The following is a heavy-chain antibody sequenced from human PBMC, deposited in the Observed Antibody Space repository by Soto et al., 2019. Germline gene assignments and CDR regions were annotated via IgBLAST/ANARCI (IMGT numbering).Heavy chain of an antibody. Sequence: GGSLRLSCAASGFTFSSYAMSWVRQAPGKGLEWVSAISGSGGSTYYADSVKGRFTISRDNSKNTLYLQMNSLRAEDTAVYYCARSPRYSSSWYGYFDLWGRGTLVTVSS. V-gene: IGHV3-23*01. D-gene: IGHD6-13*01. CDR2: ISGSGGST. CDR3: ARSPRYSSSWYGYFDL. CDR1: GFTFSSYA. J-gene: IGHJ2*01.